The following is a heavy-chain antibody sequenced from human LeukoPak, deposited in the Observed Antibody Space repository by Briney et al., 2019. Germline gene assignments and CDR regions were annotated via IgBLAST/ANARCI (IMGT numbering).Heavy chain of an antibody. CDR1: GGSFSGYY. D-gene: IGHD3-10*02. CDR3: ARGYVYFDY. Sequence: SETLSLTCAVYGGSFSGYYWSWIRQPPGKGLEWIGEINHSGSTNYNPSLKSRVTISVDTSKNQFSLKLSSVTAADTAVYYCARGYVYFDYWGQGTLVTASS. J-gene: IGHJ4*02. CDR2: INHSGST. V-gene: IGHV4-34*01.